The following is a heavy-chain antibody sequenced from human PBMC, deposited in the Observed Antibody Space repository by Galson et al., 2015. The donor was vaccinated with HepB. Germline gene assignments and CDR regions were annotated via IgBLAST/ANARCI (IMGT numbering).Heavy chain of an antibody. CDR3: ASSFPDYFFAFDI. CDR1: GYTFTSYY. CDR2: INPNSGGT. J-gene: IGHJ3*02. Sequence: SVKVSCKASGYTFTSYYMHWVRQAPGQGLEWMGWINPNSGGTNYAQKFQGRVTMTRDTSISTAYMELSRLRSDDTAVYYCASSFPDYFFAFDIWGQGTMVTVSS. V-gene: IGHV1-2*02. D-gene: IGHD2/OR15-2a*01.